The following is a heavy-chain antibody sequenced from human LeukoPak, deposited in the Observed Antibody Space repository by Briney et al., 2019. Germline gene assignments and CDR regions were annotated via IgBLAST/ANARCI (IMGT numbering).Heavy chain of an antibody. V-gene: IGHV3-23*01. J-gene: IGHJ4*02. CDR1: GFTFSSYA. Sequence: GGSLRLSCAASGFTFSSYAMSWVRQAPGKGLEGVSAISGSGGSTYYADSVKGRFTISRDNSKNTLYLQMNSLRAEDTAVYYCAKDRNYYDSSGLFDYWGQGTLVTVSS. CDR2: ISGSGGST. CDR3: AKDRNYYDSSGLFDY. D-gene: IGHD3-22*01.